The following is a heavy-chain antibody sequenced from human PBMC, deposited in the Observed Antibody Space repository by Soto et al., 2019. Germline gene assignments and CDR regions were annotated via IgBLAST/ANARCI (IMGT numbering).Heavy chain of an antibody. J-gene: IGHJ4*02. D-gene: IGHD3-10*01. V-gene: IGHV4-34*01. Sequence: PSETLSLTCAVYGGSFSGYYWSWIRQPPGKGLEWIGEINHSGSTNYNPSLKSRVTISVDTSKNQFSLKLSSVTAADTAVYYCARGGHYYGSGSYYRRHYFDYWGQGTLVTVSS. CDR1: GGSFSGYY. CDR2: INHSGST. CDR3: ARGGHYYGSGSYYRRHYFDY.